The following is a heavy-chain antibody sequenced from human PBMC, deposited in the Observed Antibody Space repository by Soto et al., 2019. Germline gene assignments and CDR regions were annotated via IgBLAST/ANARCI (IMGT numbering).Heavy chain of an antibody. V-gene: IGHV3-64*01. CDR1: GFTFSSYG. Sequence: EVQLVESGGGLVQPGGSVRLSCAASGFTFSSYGMHWVRQAPGKGLEYVSAITGNGGSTYYANSVKGRFTISRDNSKNTLYLQMGSLRADDVAVYYCARGRKDDYGDPGDFDYWGQGTLVTVSS. D-gene: IGHD4-17*01. J-gene: IGHJ4*02. CDR3: ARGRKDDYGDPGDFDY. CDR2: ITGNGGST.